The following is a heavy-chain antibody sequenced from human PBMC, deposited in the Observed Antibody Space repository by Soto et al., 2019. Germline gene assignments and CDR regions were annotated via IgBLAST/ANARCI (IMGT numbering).Heavy chain of an antibody. V-gene: IGHV4-39*01. CDR2: IYYSGST. J-gene: IGHJ4*02. D-gene: IGHD1-26*01. CDR3: ARRRYSGSYFGY. CDR1: GGSISSSSYY. Sequence: PSETLSLTCTVSGGSISSSSYYWGWIRQPPGKGLEWIGSIYYSGSTYYNPSLKSRVTISVDTSKNQFSLKLSSVTAADTAVYYCARRRYSGSYFGYWGQGTLVTVSS.